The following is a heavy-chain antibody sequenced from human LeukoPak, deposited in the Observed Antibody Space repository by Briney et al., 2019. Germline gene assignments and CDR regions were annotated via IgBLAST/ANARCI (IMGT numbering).Heavy chain of an antibody. CDR2: INPNSGGT. J-gene: IGHJ4*02. V-gene: IGHV1-2*04. CDR3: ARAVRGYSYGSTPNLNFDY. Sequence: ASVKVSCKASGYTFTGYYMHWVRQAPGQGLEWMGWINPNSGGTNYAQKFQGWVTMTRDTSISTAYMELSRLRSDDTAVYYCARAVRGYSYGSTPNLNFDYWGQGTLVTVSS. D-gene: IGHD5-18*01. CDR1: GYTFTGYY.